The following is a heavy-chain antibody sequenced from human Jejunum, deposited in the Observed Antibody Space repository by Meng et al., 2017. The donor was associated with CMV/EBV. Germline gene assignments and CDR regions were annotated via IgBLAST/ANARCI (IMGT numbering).Heavy chain of an antibody. Sequence: TFRAYAIHWIRQPPGGGLEWLAVVSYDGSRRNYADSVKGRFSISRDKSTNTLFLQMNSLRPEDTSIYYCAKEQGSHNSWPQYYFDSWGQGALVTVSS. J-gene: IGHJ4*02. D-gene: IGHD6-13*01. CDR1: TFRAYA. CDR2: VSYDGSRR. CDR3: AKEQGSHNSWPQYYFDS. V-gene: IGHV3-30-3*02.